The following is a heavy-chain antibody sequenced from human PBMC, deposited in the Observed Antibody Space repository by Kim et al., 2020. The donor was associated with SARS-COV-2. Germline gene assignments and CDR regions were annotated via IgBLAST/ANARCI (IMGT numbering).Heavy chain of an antibody. CDR2: ISYDGSNK. Sequence: GGSLRLSCAASGFTFSSYAMHWVRQAPGKGLEWVAVISYDGSNKYYADSVKGRFTISRDNSKNTLYLQMNSLRAEDTAVYYCARGWAAGTVGYNWFDPWGQGTLVTVSS. CDR1: GFTFSSYA. CDR3: ARGWAAGTVGYNWFDP. J-gene: IGHJ5*02. V-gene: IGHV3-30*04. D-gene: IGHD6-13*01.